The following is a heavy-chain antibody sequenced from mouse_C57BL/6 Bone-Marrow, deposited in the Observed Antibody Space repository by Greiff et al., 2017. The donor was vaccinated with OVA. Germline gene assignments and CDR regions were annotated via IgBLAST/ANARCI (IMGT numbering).Heavy chain of an antibody. Sequence: EVKLVESGPVLVKPGASVKMSCKASGYTFTDYYMNWVKQSHGKSLEWIGVINPYNGGTSYNQKFKGKATLTVDKSSSTAYMELNSLTSEDSAVYYCATPTQGYWGQGTTLTVSS. V-gene: IGHV1-19*01. J-gene: IGHJ2*01. D-gene: IGHD2-10*01. CDR1: GYTFTDYY. CDR3: ATPTQGY. CDR2: INPYNGGT.